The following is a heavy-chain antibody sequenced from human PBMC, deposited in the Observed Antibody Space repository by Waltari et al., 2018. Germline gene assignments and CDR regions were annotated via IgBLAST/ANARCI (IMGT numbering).Heavy chain of an antibody. J-gene: IGHJ4*02. CDR1: GGTFSSYA. CDR3: ASRGLYCSGGSCYSEFDY. Sequence: QVQLVQSGAVVKKPGSSVKVSCKASGGTFSSYAISWVRQAPGQGLEWMGGIIPIPGIANYAQKFQGRVTITADESTSTAYMELSSLRSEDTAVYYCASRGLYCSGGSCYSEFDYWGQGTLVTVSS. V-gene: IGHV1-69*04. D-gene: IGHD2-15*01. CDR2: IIPIPGIA.